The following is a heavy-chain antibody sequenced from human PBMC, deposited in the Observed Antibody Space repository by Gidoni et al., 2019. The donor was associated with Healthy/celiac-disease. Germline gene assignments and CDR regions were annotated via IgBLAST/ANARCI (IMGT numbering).Heavy chain of an antibody. J-gene: IGHJ3*02. D-gene: IGHD3-22*01. V-gene: IGHV1-3*01. CDR2: INAGNGNT. CDR1: GYTFPSYA. Sequence: QVQLVQSGAEVKKPGASVKVSCKASGYTFPSYAMHWVRQAPGQRLEWMGWINAGNGNTKYSQKFQGRVTITRDTSASTAYMELSSLRSEDTAVYYCARDRSTMIVGWADAFDIWGQGTMVTVSS. CDR3: ARDRSTMIVGWADAFDI.